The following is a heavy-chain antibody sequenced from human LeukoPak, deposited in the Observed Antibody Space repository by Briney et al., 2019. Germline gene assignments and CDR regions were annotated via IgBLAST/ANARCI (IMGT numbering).Heavy chain of an antibody. D-gene: IGHD3-3*01. V-gene: IGHV3-48*01. CDR1: GFTFSSYS. CDR2: ISSSSSTI. CDR3: ARDLGRFPYYMDV. Sequence: SGGSLRLSCAASGFTFSSYSMNWVRQAPGKGLEWVSYISSSSSTIYYADSVKGRFTISRDNAKNSLYLQMNSLRAEDTAVYYCARDLGRFPYYMDVWGKGTTVTVSS. J-gene: IGHJ6*03.